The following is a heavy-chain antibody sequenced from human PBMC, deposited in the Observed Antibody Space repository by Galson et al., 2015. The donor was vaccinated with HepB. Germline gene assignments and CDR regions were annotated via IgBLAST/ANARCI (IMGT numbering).Heavy chain of an antibody. Sequence: QSGAEVKKPGESLKISCKASGYTFTTYWIAWVRQMPQKGLEWMGIIYPGDSDTRYSPSFQGQVTISADKSITTAYLQWSSLRASDTAMYYCASTRGSYYTDAFDIWGQGTMVTVS. D-gene: IGHD1-26*01. V-gene: IGHV5-51*01. J-gene: IGHJ3*02. CDR2: IYPGDSDT. CDR3: ASTRGSYYTDAFDI. CDR1: GYTFTTYW.